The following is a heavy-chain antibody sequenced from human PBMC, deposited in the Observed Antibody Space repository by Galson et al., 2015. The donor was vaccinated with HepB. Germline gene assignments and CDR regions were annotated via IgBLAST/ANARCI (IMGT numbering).Heavy chain of an antibody. CDR1: GFSLSTSGMC. V-gene: IGHV2-70*01. J-gene: IGHJ6*02. CDR2: IDWDDDK. CDR3: ARIPDYYYYYGMDV. Sequence: PALVKPTQTLTLTCTFSGFSLSTSGMCVSWIRQPPGKALEWLALIDWDDDKYYSTSLKTRLTISKDTSKNQVVLTMTNMDPVDTATYYCARIPDYYYYYGMDVWGQGTTVTVSS.